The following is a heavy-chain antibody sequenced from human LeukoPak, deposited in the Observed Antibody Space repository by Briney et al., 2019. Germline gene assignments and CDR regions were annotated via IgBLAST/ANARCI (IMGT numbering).Heavy chain of an antibody. CDR2: IYYSGST. D-gene: IGHD3-22*01. Sequence: SETLSLTCTVSGGSISNYYWSWIRQPPGKGLEWIGYIYYSGSTNYNPSLKSRVTMSVDTSKNQFSLKLSSVTAADTAVYYCAREVMTYYYDSTPRVLYYFDYWGQGTLVTVSS. CDR1: GGSISNYY. CDR3: AREVMTYYYDSTPRVLYYFDY. V-gene: IGHV4-59*12. J-gene: IGHJ4*02.